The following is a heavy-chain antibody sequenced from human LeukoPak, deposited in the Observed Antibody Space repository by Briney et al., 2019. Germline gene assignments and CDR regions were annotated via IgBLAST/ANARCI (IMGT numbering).Heavy chain of an antibody. J-gene: IGHJ5*02. CDR2: ISSSSSTI. Sequence: GGSLRLSCAASGFTFSSCSMNWVRQAPGKGLEWVSYISSSSSTIYYADSVKGRFTISRDSAKNSLYLQMNSPTDEDTAVYYCARTFYYDSSTYTNWFDPWGQGTLVTVSS. CDR1: GFTFSSCS. D-gene: IGHD3-22*01. V-gene: IGHV3-48*02. CDR3: ARTFYYDSSTYTNWFDP.